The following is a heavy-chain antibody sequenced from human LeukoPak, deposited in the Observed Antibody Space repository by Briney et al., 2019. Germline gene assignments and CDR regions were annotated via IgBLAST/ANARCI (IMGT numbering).Heavy chain of an antibody. CDR3: ARAVGPFDF. CDR2: IWYDGSIK. CDR1: GFTFSTYG. J-gene: IGHJ3*01. Sequence: PGRSLRLSCAASGFTFSTYGMHWVRQAPGKGLEWVAVIWYDGSIKYYGDSVKGRFTISRDNSKNTLYLQVNSLRAEDTAMYYCARAVGPFDFWGPGTLVIVSS. V-gene: IGHV3-33*01.